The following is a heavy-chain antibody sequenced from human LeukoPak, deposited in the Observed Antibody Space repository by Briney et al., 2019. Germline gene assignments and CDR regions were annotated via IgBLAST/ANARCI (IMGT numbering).Heavy chain of an antibody. J-gene: IGHJ5*02. CDR3: ARHDGYYYESSGYFA. D-gene: IGHD3-22*01. CDR1: GYRFSTYW. CDR2: IYGGDSET. Sequence: GDSLQISFQGSGYRFSTYWIGWVRPMPGKGLEWMGIIYGGDSETKYSPSFQGQVTISVDKSISTAYLQWSSLKASDTAIYYCARHDGYYYESSGYFAWGQGTLVTVAS. V-gene: IGHV5-51*01.